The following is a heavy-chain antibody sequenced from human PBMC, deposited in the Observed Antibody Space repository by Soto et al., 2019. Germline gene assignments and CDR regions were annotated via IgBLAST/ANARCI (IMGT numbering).Heavy chain of an antibody. V-gene: IGHV4-34*01. CDR2: INHSGST. D-gene: IGHD2-2*01. CDR1: GGSFSGYY. CDR3: ARIVGYCSSTSCYAYYYYYYMDV. J-gene: IGHJ6*03. Sequence: SETLSLTCAVYGGSFSGYYWSWIRQPPGKGLEWIGEINHSGSTNYNPSLKSRVTISVDTSKNQFSLKLSSVTAADTAVYYCARIVGYCSSTSCYAYYYYYYMDVWGKGTTVTVSS.